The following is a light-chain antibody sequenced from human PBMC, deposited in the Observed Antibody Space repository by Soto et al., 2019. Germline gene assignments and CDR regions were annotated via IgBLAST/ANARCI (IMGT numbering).Light chain of an antibody. J-gene: IGKJ1*01. Sequence: DIQMTQSPSSLSASIGDRVTITCQASQNITNNLSWYQQKAGKAPKLLIYGASSLQSGVPSRFSGSRSGTDFTLTISSLVPEDFATYYCQQTYSTPWTFGQGTKVDIK. CDR2: GAS. CDR1: QNITNN. V-gene: IGKV1-39*01. CDR3: QQTYSTPWT.